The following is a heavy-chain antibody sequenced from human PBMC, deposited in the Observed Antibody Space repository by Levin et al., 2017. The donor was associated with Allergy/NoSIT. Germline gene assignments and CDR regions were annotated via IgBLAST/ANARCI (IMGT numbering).Heavy chain of an antibody. J-gene: IGHJ6*03. CDR3: AKGTPYGDYWYYYYMDV. CDR2: ISGSGGST. V-gene: IGHV3-23*01. CDR1: GFTFIIYA. Sequence: ASVKVSCAASGFTFIIYAMSWVRQAPGKGLEWVSAISGSGGSTYYADSVKGRFTISRDNSKNTLYLQMNSLRAEDTAVYYCAKGTPYGDYWYYYYMDVWGKGTTVTVSS. D-gene: IGHD4-17*01.